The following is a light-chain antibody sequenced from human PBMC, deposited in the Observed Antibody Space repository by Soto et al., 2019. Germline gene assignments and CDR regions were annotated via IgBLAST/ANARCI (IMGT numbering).Light chain of an antibody. CDR2: AAS. CDR3: QHYSAWPLI. CDR1: QSVWSH. V-gene: IGKV3-15*01. J-gene: IGKJ3*01. Sequence: ELVMTQSPATLSVSPGERATLSCRASQSVWSHLAWYQQKPGQAPRLLIYAASTRASGIEARFSGSGSGTEFTLTISSLQSEDSAFYYCQHYSAWPLIFGPGTTVDIK.